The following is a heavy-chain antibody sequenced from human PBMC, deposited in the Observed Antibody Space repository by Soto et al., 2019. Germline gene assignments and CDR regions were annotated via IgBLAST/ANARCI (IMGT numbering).Heavy chain of an antibody. D-gene: IGHD3-3*01. CDR1: GGSVSSGSYY. CDR2: IYYSGST. V-gene: IGHV4-61*01. Sequence: QVQLQESGPGLVKPSETLSLTCTVSGGSVSSGSYYWSWIRQPPGKGLEWIGYIYYSGSTNYNPSLSRRVTRSVDTPKNQFSLKLSSVTAADTAVYYCARRARYDFWSGGMDVWGQGTTVTVSS. J-gene: IGHJ6*02. CDR3: ARRARYDFWSGGMDV.